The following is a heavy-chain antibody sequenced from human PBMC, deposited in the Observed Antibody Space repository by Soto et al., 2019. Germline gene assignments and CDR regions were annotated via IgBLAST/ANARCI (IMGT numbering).Heavy chain of an antibody. CDR3: ARYASDIVATKGLFRWFDP. CDR2: IYYSGST. J-gene: IGHJ5*02. V-gene: IGHV4-31*03. CDR1: GGSISSGGYY. D-gene: IGHD5-12*01. Sequence: SETLSLTCTVSGGSISSGGYYWSWIRQHPGKGLEWIGYIYYSGSTYYNPSLKSRVTISVDTSKNQFSLKLSSVTAAETAVYYCARYASDIVATKGLFRWFDPWGQGTLVTVSS.